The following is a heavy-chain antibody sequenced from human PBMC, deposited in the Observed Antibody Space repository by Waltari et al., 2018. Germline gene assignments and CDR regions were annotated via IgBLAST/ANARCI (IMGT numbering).Heavy chain of an antibody. Sequence: QVQLVESGGGVVQPGGSLRLPGAASGFIFGSHGMHWVRQAPGKGLEWVAFIRYDGHNKYYADSVKGRCTISRDNPKNTLYLQMDSLGPEDTALYYCARGDSSAYLDNWGQGTQVTVSS. D-gene: IGHD3-22*01. CDR2: IRYDGHNK. J-gene: IGHJ4*02. CDR1: GFIFGSHG. V-gene: IGHV3-30*02. CDR3: ARGDSSAYLDN.